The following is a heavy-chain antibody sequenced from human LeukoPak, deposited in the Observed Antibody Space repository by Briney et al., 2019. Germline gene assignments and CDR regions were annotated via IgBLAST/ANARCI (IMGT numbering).Heavy chain of an antibody. CDR3: ARVDYYDSSGSRSYYFDL. CDR1: GGSITSYY. Sequence: NPSETLSLTCTVSGGSITSYYWSWIRQPPGKVLEWIGYIYYSGSTNCNPSLKSRVTMSVDTSKNQFSLKLSSVTAADTAVYYCARVDYYDSSGSRSYYFDLWGRGTLVTVSS. J-gene: IGHJ2*01. CDR2: IYYSGST. V-gene: IGHV4-59*01. D-gene: IGHD3-22*01.